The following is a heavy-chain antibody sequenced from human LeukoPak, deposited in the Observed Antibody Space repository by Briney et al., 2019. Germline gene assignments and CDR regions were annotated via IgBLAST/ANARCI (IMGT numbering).Heavy chain of an antibody. J-gene: IGHJ5*02. CDR2: TYYRSKWYN. V-gene: IGHV6-1*01. CDR1: GDSVSSNSAT. D-gene: IGHD6-19*01. CDR3: ARVEAGKGWFDP. Sequence: SQTLSLTCAISGDSVSSNSATWNWIRQSPSRGLEWLGRTYYRSKWYNDYAVSVKSRITINPDTSKNQFSLHLNSVTPGDTAVYHCARVEAGKGWFDPWGQGTQVTVSS.